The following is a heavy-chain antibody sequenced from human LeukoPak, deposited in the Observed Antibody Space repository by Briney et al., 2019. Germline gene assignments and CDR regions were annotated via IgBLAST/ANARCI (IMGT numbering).Heavy chain of an antibody. V-gene: IGHV3-23*01. Sequence: PGGSLRLSCAASGFTFSNFAIRWVRQVPGKGLEWVSSIDGSGEKTHYPDSVRGRFTVSRDNSKNTLYLQMNSLRVEDTATYFCAKVQFNWGPIDYWGQGTPVIVSS. CDR2: IDGSGEKT. CDR1: GFTFSNFA. CDR3: AKVQFNWGPIDY. J-gene: IGHJ4*02. D-gene: IGHD7-27*01.